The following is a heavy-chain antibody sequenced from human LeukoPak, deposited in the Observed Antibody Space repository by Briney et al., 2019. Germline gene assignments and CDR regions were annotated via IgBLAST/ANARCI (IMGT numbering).Heavy chain of an antibody. D-gene: IGHD4-17*01. CDR2: IYSGGST. V-gene: IGHV3-66*01. J-gene: IGHJ4*02. CDR1: GFTVSSNY. CDR3: ARGDYGNLFDY. Sequence: GSLRLSCAASGFTVSSNYMSWVRQAPGKGLEWVSVIYSGGSTYYADSVKGRLTISRDNSKNTLYLQMNSLRAEDTAVYYCARGDYGNLFDYWGRGTLVTVSS.